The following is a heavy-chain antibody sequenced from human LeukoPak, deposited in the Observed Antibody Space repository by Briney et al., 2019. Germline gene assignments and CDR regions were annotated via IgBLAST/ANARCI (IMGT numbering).Heavy chain of an antibody. CDR3: ARVGPLYYDSSGYLDY. CDR2: IYNSGST. D-gene: IGHD3-22*01. Sequence: SETLSLTCTVSGGSISSYYWSWIRQPPGKGLEWIGYIYNSGSTNYNPSLKSRVTISVDTSKNQFSLKLSSVTAADTAVYYCARVGPLYYDSSGYLDYWGQGTLVTVSS. V-gene: IGHV4-59*01. J-gene: IGHJ4*02. CDR1: GGSISSYY.